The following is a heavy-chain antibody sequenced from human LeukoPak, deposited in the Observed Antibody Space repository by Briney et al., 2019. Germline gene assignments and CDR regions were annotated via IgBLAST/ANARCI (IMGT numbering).Heavy chain of an antibody. J-gene: IGHJ4*02. CDR1: GFTFTNYG. CDR3: EYSSGYYGMDY. Sequence: GGSLRLSCTASGFTFTNYGIHWVRQAPGKGLEWVAFIQYDGGNKYYADSVKGRFTISRDNSKNTLYLQMNSLRAEDTAVYYCEYSSGYYGMDYWGQGTLVTVSS. V-gene: IGHV3-30*02. D-gene: IGHD3-22*01. CDR2: IQYDGGNK.